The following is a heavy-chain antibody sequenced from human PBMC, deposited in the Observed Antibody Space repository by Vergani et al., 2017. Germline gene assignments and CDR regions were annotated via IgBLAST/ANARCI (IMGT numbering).Heavy chain of an antibody. Sequence: EVQLLESGGGLVQPGGSRRLSCAGAGFTFDTYTMAYVRQAPGKGLEWVATISSGGGDIFYADSVKCRFTISRDNSKNTLFLQMNSLKDEDTAVYYCTTVCGLYYLHGGYFQYWGRGNLVYVSS. J-gene: IGHJ1*01. V-gene: IGHV3-23*01. CDR2: ISSGGGDI. CDR3: TTVCGLYYLHGGYFQY. CDR1: GFTFDTYT. D-gene: IGHD3-16*01.